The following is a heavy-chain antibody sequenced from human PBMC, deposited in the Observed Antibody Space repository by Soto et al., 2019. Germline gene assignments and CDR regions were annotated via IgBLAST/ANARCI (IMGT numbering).Heavy chain of an antibody. CDR3: ARVTPYCSGGSCYYYYYMDV. CDR1: GGSFSSYA. V-gene: IGHV1-69*13. Sequence: SVKVSCKASGGSFSSYAISWVRQAPGQGLEWMGGIIPIFGTANYAQRFQGRVTITADESTSTAYMELSSLRSEDTAVYYCARVTPYCSGGSCYYYYYMDVWGKGTTVTVSS. D-gene: IGHD2-15*01. J-gene: IGHJ6*03. CDR2: IIPIFGTA.